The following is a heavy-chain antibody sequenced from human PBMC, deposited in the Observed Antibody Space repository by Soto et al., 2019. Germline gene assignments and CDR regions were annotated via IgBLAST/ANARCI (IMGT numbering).Heavy chain of an antibody. D-gene: IGHD3-22*01. Sequence: QVQLVQSGAEVKKVGASVKVSCKASGYIFISYGVTWVRQAPGQCLEWMGWISAYNGNTNYAHKVQGRVTMTTDTSTSTAYMDLRSLRSDDTAVYYCARDEAPYLYDSNVYCSYWGQGTLVTVSS. J-gene: IGHJ4*02. CDR3: ARDEAPYLYDSNVYCSY. CDR1: GYIFISYG. V-gene: IGHV1-18*01. CDR2: ISAYNGNT.